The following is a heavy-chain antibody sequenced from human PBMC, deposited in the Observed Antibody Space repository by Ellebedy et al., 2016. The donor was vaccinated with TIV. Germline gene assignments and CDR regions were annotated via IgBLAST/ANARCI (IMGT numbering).Heavy chain of an antibody. CDR3: AKEGPWAFMDV. V-gene: IGHV3-23*01. D-gene: IGHD2/OR15-2a*01. Sequence: PGGSLRLSCAASGFTFSNYAMSWVRQAPGKGLEWVSDISRSGGHTYYADSVKGRLTISRDNAKNTLYLQMNSLRADDTAVYYCAKEGPWAFMDVWGQGTTVTVSS. J-gene: IGHJ6*02. CDR2: ISRSGGHT. CDR1: GFTFSNYA.